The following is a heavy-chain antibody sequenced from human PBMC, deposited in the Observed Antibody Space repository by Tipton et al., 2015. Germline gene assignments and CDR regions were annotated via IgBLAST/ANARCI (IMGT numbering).Heavy chain of an antibody. Sequence: SLRLSCAASGFTFSSYWMSWVRQAPGKGLEWVANIKQDGSEKYFVDSVKGRFTISRDNAKNSVYLEMNSLRAEDTAVYYCARGHYGMDVWGQGTTVIVS. CDR3: ARGHYGMDV. CDR1: GFTFSSYW. CDR2: IKQDGSEK. J-gene: IGHJ6*02. V-gene: IGHV3-7*03.